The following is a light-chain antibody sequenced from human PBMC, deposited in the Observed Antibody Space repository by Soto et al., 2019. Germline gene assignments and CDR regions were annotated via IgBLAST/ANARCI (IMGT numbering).Light chain of an antibody. Sequence: QSMLTQPPSASGTPGQRVTISCSGSNSNIGRNTVNWYQQLPGAAPSLLIYSNNQRPSGVPDRFSGSKSGTSASLAISGLQSEDEADYYCAAWDESPNVPVFGGGTKLTVL. CDR3: AAWDESPNVPV. CDR2: SNN. CDR1: NSNIGRNT. J-gene: IGLJ3*02. V-gene: IGLV1-44*01.